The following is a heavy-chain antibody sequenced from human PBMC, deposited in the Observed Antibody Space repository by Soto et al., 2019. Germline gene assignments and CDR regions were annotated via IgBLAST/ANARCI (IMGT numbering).Heavy chain of an antibody. V-gene: IGHV1-69*01. J-gene: IGHJ4*02. CDR1: GGTFSTYA. Sequence: QVQLVQSGAEVKKPGSSVKVSCKASGGTFSTYAISWVRQAPGQGLEWMGGNIPIFGTANYAQKFQGRVTITADESTSTAYMELSSLRSDDTAVYYCARARDSHGSGSYYTDWGQGTLVTVSS. CDR3: ARARDSHGSGSYYTD. CDR2: NIPIFGTA. D-gene: IGHD3-10*01.